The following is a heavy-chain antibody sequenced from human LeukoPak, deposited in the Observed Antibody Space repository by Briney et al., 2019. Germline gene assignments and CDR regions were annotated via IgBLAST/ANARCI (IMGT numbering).Heavy chain of an antibody. Sequence: PGGSLRLSCAASGFTFSSYSMNWVRQAPGKGLEWVSYISSSSSTIYYADSVKGRFTISRDNAKNSLYLQMNSLRAEDTAVYYCAREWEQQLVRGDFDYWGQGTLVTVSS. CDR1: GFTFSSYS. CDR3: AREWEQQLVRGDFDY. CDR2: ISSSSSTI. V-gene: IGHV3-48*04. J-gene: IGHJ4*02. D-gene: IGHD6-13*01.